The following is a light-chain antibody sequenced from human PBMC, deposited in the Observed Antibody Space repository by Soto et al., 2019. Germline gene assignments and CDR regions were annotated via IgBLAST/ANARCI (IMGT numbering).Light chain of an antibody. V-gene: IGKV1-5*01. Sequence: DLQMTPSPSTLSASVGDRVTITCRASQSISGWLAWYQQKPGRAPKLLIYDASNLESGVPSRFSGSGSGTEFTLTISSLQPDDFATYYCQQYDSFSLTFGGGTTVEIK. CDR2: DAS. J-gene: IGKJ4*01. CDR3: QQYDSFSLT. CDR1: QSISGW.